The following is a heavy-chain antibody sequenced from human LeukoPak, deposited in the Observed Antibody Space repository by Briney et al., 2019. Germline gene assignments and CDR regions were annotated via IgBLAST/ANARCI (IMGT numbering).Heavy chain of an antibody. J-gene: IGHJ4*02. CDR3: ARVMYSISWYPPGY. Sequence: ASVKVSCKASGYTFTGYYMHWVRQAPGQGLEWMGWINPNSGGTNYAQKFQGRVTMTRDTSISTAYMELSRLRSDDTAVYYCARVMYSISWYPPGYWGQGTLVTVSS. CDR2: INPNSGGT. V-gene: IGHV1-2*02. CDR1: GYTFTGYY. D-gene: IGHD6-13*01.